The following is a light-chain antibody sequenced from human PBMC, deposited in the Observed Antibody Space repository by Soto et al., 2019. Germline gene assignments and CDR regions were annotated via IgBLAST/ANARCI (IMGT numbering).Light chain of an antibody. CDR2: DTS. Sequence: EVVLTQPPATLSLAPGERAPLSCRASQFLSSYLAWYQQKPGQPPRLLIYDTSNRATGIPARFSGSRSGTDFTLTISSLEPEDFGVYFCHQRNKFGQGTRLEIK. V-gene: IGKV3-11*01. CDR1: QFLSSY. CDR3: HQRNK. J-gene: IGKJ5*01.